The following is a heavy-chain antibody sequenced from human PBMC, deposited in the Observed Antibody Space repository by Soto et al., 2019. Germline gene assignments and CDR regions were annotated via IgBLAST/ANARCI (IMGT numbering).Heavy chain of an antibody. CDR2: ISTSGTAT. D-gene: IGHD3-16*01. J-gene: IGHJ5*02. V-gene: IGHV3-23*01. Sequence: GGSLRLSCAASGFTFSTFAMSWVRQAPGKGLEWVSTISTSGTATYYADSVKGRFTISRDNSKSTLHLQMNSLRAEDTALYYCARGGTSFAPWGQGTLVTVSS. CDR1: GFTFSTFA. CDR3: ARGGTSFAP.